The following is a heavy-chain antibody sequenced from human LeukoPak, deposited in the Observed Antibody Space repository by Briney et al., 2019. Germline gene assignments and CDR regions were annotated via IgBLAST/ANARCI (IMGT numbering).Heavy chain of an antibody. D-gene: IGHD3-22*01. Sequence: GASVEVSCKVSGYTLTELSMHWVRQAPGKGLEWMGGFDPEDGETIYAQKFKGRVTMTEDTSTDTAYMELSSLRSEDTAVYYCATDRPQRSMDYDSSGYFFGYWGQGTLVTVSS. J-gene: IGHJ4*02. V-gene: IGHV1-24*01. CDR2: FDPEDGET. CDR3: ATDRPQRSMDYDSSGYFFGY. CDR1: GYTLTELS.